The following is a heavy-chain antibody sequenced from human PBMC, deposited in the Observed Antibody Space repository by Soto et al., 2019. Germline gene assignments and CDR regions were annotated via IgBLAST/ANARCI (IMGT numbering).Heavy chain of an antibody. J-gene: IGHJ4*02. D-gene: IGHD3-10*01. CDR1: GFTFSAYY. CDR3: ARDAYRHNGWFGLGYYLEY. V-gene: IGHV3-11*01. Sequence: QVQLVESGGGLVKPGGSLRLSCAASGFTFSAYYMSWLRQAPGKGLEWVSYISSSGNTIYYADSVKGRFTISRDNAKNALCLQMIRLRAEDAAVYPCARDAYRHNGWFGLGYYLEYRGQGTLLTVSS. CDR2: ISSSGNTI.